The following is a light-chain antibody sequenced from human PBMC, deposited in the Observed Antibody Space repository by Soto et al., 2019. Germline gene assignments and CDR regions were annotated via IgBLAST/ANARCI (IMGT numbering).Light chain of an antibody. V-gene: IGKV3D-20*02. Sequence: EVVLTQSPGTLSLSAGERATLSCRASQSVSSSYLAWCQQKPGQAPRLLIYYISTRATGIPARFSGSGSGTEFTLTINSLQSEDSAVYYCQQHNQWPITFGQGTRLEIK. CDR2: YIS. CDR3: QQHNQWPIT. J-gene: IGKJ5*01. CDR1: QSVSSSY.